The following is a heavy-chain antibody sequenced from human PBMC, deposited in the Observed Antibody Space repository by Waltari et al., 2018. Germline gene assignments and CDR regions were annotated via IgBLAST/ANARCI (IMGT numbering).Heavy chain of an antibody. Sequence: QVQLVQSGAEVKKPGASVKVSCKASGYTFTSYDINWVRQATGLGLEWMGWMNPNSGNTGYAQKFQGRVTMTRNTSISTAYMELSSLRSEDTAVYYCARDRMDSYGYKPYYYGMDVWGQGTTVTVSS. D-gene: IGHD5-18*01. J-gene: IGHJ6*02. V-gene: IGHV1-8*01. CDR1: GYTFTSYD. CDR2: MNPNSGNT. CDR3: ARDRMDSYGYKPYYYGMDV.